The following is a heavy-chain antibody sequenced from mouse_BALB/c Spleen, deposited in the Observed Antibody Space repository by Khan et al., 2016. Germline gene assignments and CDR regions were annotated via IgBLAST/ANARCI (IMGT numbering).Heavy chain of an antibody. CDR2: INTETGEP. V-gene: IGHV9-2-1*01. CDR1: GYTFTDYS. CDR3: ARWGYLYFDV. Sequence: QIQLVQSGPELKKPGETVKISCKASGYTFTDYSMHWVKQAPGKGLKWMGWINTETGEPTYADDFKGRFAFSLETSASTAYLQINNLKNEDTATYFCARWGYLYFDVLVAGTTVTVSS. J-gene: IGHJ1*01.